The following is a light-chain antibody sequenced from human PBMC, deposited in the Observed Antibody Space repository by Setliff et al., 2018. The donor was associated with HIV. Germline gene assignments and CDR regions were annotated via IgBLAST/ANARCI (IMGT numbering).Light chain of an antibody. CDR1: SSNIGAGYD. V-gene: IGLV1-40*01. CDR3: QSYDSSLSGYV. Sequence: QSVLTQPPSVSGAPGQRVTISCTGSSSNIGAGYDVHWYRQLPGTAPKLLIYGNSNRPSGVPDQFSGSKSGTSASLAITGLQAEDEADYYCQSYDSSLSGYVFGTGTKVTVL. CDR2: GNS. J-gene: IGLJ1*01.